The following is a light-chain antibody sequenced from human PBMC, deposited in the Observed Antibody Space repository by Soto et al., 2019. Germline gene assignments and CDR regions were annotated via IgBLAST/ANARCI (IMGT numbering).Light chain of an antibody. CDR3: CSYAGSYTYV. V-gene: IGLV2-11*01. CDR1: SSDVGDYNF. Sequence: QSALTQPRSVSGSPGQSVTISCTGTSSDVGDYNFVSWYQQHPGKAPKLVIYDVTKRPSGVPDRFPASKSGNTASLTISGLQADDEADYYCCSYAGSYTYVFGTGTKLTVL. J-gene: IGLJ1*01. CDR2: DVT.